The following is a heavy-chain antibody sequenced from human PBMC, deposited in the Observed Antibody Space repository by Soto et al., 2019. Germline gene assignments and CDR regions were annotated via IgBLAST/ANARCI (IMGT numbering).Heavy chain of an antibody. CDR1: GGSISSGGYY. J-gene: IGHJ5*02. CDR3: ARDVNWFEP. Sequence: PSETLSLTCTVSGGSISSGGYYWSWIRQHPGKGLEWIGYIYYSGSTNYNPSLKSRVTISVDTSKNQFSLKLSSVTAADTALYYCARDVNWFEPWGQGTLVTVSS. V-gene: IGHV4-61*08. CDR2: IYYSGST.